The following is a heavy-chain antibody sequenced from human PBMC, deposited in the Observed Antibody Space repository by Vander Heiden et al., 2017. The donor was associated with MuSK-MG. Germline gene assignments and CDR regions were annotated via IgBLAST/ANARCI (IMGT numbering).Heavy chain of an antibody. CDR1: GYTFTSYG. Sequence: LRVSCKASGYTFTSYGISWVRQAPGQGLEWMGWISAYNGNTNYAQKLQGRVTMTTDTSTSTAYMGLRSLRSEDTAVYYCARDNNGGHKAGAFDIWGQGTMVTVAS. CDR3: ARDNNGGHKAGAFDI. J-gene: IGHJ3*02. CDR2: ISAYNGNT. V-gene: IGHV1-18*01. D-gene: IGHD5-18*01.